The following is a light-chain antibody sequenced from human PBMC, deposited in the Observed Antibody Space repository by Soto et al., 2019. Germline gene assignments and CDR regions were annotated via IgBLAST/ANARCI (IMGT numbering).Light chain of an antibody. CDR1: QSVLYSSNNKNY. V-gene: IGKV4-1*01. CDR2: WAS. CDR3: QQYESTPPT. Sequence: DIVMTRSPDSLAVSLGERATINCKSSQSVLYSSNNKNYLAWYQQRPGQPPKLLIYWASTRESGVSDRFSGSGSGTDFTLTITSLQAEDVAVYYCQQYESTPPTFGQGTKLEIK. J-gene: IGKJ2*01.